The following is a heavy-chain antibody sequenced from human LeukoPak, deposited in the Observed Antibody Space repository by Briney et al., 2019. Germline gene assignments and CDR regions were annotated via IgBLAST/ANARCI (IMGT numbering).Heavy chain of an antibody. D-gene: IGHD2-21*02. J-gene: IGHJ5*02. CDR3: VVGELVAVTAMPWFGP. V-gene: IGHV1-69*13. CDR2: SIPIFGTA. CDR1: GDTFTSYA. Sequence: SVKVSCKASGDTFTSYAICWVRQAPGQGLERMGGSIPIFGTANYAQKCPGRVTITAEASTNTASMELSSLRSEDTAVYYWVVGELVAVTAMPWFGPWGEESLVTVSS.